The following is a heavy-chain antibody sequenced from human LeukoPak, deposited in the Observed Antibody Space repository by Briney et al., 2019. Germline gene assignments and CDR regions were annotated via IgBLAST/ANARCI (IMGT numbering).Heavy chain of an antibody. CDR1: GFTFNNYW. CDR2: INQDGTEK. CDR3: ASNWNYIRGYGMDV. V-gene: IGHV3-7*01. J-gene: IGHJ6*02. D-gene: IGHD1-7*01. Sequence: GGPLRLSCAASGFTFNNYWVSWVRQAPGKRLQWVANINQDGTEKHYVDSVRDRFSISSDNAKNSLYLQMNSLRAEDTAVYYCASNWNYIRGYGMDVWGQGTTVTVSS.